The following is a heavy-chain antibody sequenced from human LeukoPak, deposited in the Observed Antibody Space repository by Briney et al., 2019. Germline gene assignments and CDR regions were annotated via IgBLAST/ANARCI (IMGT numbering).Heavy chain of an antibody. CDR1: GGSISSPNW. J-gene: IGHJ4*02. Sequence: KASETLSLTCAVSGGSISSPNWWTWVRQPPGKGLEWIGSVYYSGSTSYNPPLKSRVTISVDTSKNQFSLKLNSVTAADTAVYYCARDRGMVDYWGQGTLVTVSS. CDR2: VYYSGST. V-gene: IGHV4-4*02. CDR3: ARDRGMVDY. D-gene: IGHD3-10*01.